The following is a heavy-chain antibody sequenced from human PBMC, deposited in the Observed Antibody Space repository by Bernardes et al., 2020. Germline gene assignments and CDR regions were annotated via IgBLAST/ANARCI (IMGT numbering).Heavy chain of an antibody. CDR1: GFTFSNYA. D-gene: IGHD2-2*02. CDR2: FSDGGLST. V-gene: IGHV3-23*01. J-gene: IGHJ6*02. Sequence: GGSLRLSCAASGFTFSNYAMNWVRQAPGKGLEWVSGFSDGGLSTYYADSVKGRFTISRDNSKNTLYLELYSLRAEDTAVYYCAKEYCSSTSCYMGSYYFYYGMDVWGQGTPVTVSS. CDR3: AKEYCSSTSCYMGSYYFYYGMDV.